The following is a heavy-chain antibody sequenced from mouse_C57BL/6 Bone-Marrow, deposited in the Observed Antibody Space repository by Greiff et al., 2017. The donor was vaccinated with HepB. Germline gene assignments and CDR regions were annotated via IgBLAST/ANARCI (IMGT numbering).Heavy chain of an antibody. J-gene: IGHJ4*01. V-gene: IGHV1-54*01. D-gene: IGHD1-1*01. CDR2: INPGSGGT. CDR3: ARGVITTVTSYVMDY. Sequence: QVQLQQSGAELVRPGTSVKVSCKASGYAFTNYLIEWVKQRPGQGLEWIGVINPGSGGTNYNEKFKGKATLTADKSSSTAYMQLSSLTSEDSAVYFCARGVITTVTSYVMDYWGQGTSVTVSS. CDR1: GYAFTNYL.